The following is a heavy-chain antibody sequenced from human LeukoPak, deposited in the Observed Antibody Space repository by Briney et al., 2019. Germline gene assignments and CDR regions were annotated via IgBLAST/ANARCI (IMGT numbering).Heavy chain of an antibody. CDR1: GFIFSYYG. J-gene: IGHJ4*02. Sequence: GGSLRLSCAASGFIFSYYGMYWVRQTPGKGLEWVALIRYDGSNKDYADSVKGRFTISRDNSKNTLYLQMNSLRPEDTAVYYCAKDNRYFEYSGKAADYWGPGTMVTVSS. CDR3: AKDNRYFEYSGKAADY. CDR2: IRYDGSNK. D-gene: IGHD3-9*01. V-gene: IGHV3-30*02.